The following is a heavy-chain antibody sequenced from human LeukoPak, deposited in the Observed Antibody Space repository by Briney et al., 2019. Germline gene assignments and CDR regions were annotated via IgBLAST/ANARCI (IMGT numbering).Heavy chain of an antibody. J-gene: IGHJ6*03. Sequence: GGSLRLSCVASGFTFTRYWMSWVRQAPGKGLEGVANIKQDGREKHYVDSVKGRFTISRDNARNSVYLQMNSLSDDDTAVYYCARTAYDFWSGYHYYYYYYMDVWGKGTTVTVSS. V-gene: IGHV3-7*01. CDR2: IKQDGREK. CDR1: GFTFTRYW. CDR3: ARTAYDFWSGYHYYYYYYMDV. D-gene: IGHD3-3*01.